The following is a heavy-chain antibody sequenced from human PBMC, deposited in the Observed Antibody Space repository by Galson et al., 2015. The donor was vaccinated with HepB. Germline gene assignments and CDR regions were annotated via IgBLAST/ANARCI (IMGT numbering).Heavy chain of an antibody. V-gene: IGHV4-31*03. CDR3: ARVGVSAATIDY. CDR2: IYYSGST. CDR1: GGSISSGGYY. D-gene: IGHD2-15*01. J-gene: IGHJ4*02. Sequence: TLSLTCTVSGGSISSGGYYWSWIRQHPGKGLEWIGYIYYSGSTYYNPSLKSRVTISVDTSKNQFSLKLSSVTAADTAVYYCARVGVSAATIDYWGQGTLVTVSS.